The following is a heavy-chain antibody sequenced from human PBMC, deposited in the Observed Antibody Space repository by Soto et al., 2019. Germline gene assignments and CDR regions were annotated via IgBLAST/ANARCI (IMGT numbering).Heavy chain of an antibody. CDR2: IKQDETEK. CDR3: AKDSHWAIISPTHDY. D-gene: IGHD2-2*01. CDR1: GFSFSSYW. J-gene: IGHJ4*01. Sequence: GSLRLSCADSGFSFSSYWMSWVRQAPGKGLEWVANIKQDETEKYYVDSMKGRFAISRDNGKNTLYLQMNSLRAEDTAIYYCAKDSHWAIISPTHDYWGHGTLVTVSS. V-gene: IGHV3-7*05.